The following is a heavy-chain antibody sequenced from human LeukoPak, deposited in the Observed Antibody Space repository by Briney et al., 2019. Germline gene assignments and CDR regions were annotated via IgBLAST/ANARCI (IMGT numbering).Heavy chain of an antibody. V-gene: IGHV3-21*01. CDR3: ARVLGELSLEATYYFDY. D-gene: IGHD3-16*02. J-gene: IGHJ4*02. Sequence: GGSLRLSCAASGFTFSSYSMNWVRQAPGEGLEWVSSISSSSSYIYYADSVKGRFTISRDNAKNSLYLQMNSLRAEDTAVYYCARVLGELSLEATYYFDYWGQGTLVTVSS. CDR2: ISSSSSYI. CDR1: GFTFSSYS.